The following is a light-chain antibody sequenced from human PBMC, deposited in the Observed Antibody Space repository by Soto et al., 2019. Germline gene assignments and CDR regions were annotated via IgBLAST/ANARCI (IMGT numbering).Light chain of an antibody. Sequence: DIVMTQSPLSLPVTPGEPASISCRSSQSLLQSNGYNYLHWYLQKPGQPPQLLIYLGSNRASGVPDRFSGSGSGTDFTLKISRVEAEDVGVYYCMQALQTPWTFGQGTKVEIK. CDR1: QSLLQSNGYNY. V-gene: IGKV2-28*01. J-gene: IGKJ1*01. CDR2: LGS. CDR3: MQALQTPWT.